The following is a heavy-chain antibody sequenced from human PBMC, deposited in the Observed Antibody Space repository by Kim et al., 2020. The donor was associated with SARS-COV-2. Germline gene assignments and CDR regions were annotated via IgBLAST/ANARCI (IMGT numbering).Heavy chain of an antibody. D-gene: IGHD5-12*01. Sequence: NYNPALKSRVTISGDTSKNQFSLKLTSVTAADTAVYYCARGVSSGYKHFDYWGQGTLVTVSS. J-gene: IGHJ4*02. CDR3: ARGVSSGYKHFDY. V-gene: IGHV4-59*09.